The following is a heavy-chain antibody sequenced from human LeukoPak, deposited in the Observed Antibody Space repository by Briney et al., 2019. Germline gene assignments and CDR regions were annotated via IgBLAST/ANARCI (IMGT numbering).Heavy chain of an antibody. J-gene: IGHJ1*01. Sequence: SETLSLTCTVSGGSISSYYWSWIRQPPGKGLEFIGYIYYSGSTNYKPSLKSRVTISLDTSKNQFSLKLSSVTAADTAVYYCADVVVVAATPGYFQHWGQGTLVTVSS. CDR2: IYYSGST. CDR1: GGSISSYY. D-gene: IGHD2-15*01. V-gene: IGHV4-59*01. CDR3: ADVVVVAATPGYFQH.